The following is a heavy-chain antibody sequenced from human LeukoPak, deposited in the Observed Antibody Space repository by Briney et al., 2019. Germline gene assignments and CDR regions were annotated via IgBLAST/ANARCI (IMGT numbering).Heavy chain of an antibody. V-gene: IGHV2-5*02. D-gene: IGHD3/OR15-3a*01. J-gene: IGHJ4*02. CDR3: ARSPGDWAYFDY. CDR2: IYWDDGK. Sequence: SGPTLVNPTQTLTLTCTFSGFSLSASGVGVGWICQPPGKALEWLALIYWDDGKRYSPSLKTRLTISKDTSKNQVVLTMTNMDPVDTATYYCARSPGDWAYFDYWGQGTLVTVSS. CDR1: GFSLSASGVG.